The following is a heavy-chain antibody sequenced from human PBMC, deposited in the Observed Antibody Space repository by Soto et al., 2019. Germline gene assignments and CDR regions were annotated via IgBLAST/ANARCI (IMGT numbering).Heavy chain of an antibody. CDR2: INPSGGST. CDR3: ARDDSSDIYYYGMDV. CDR1: GYTFTSYY. Sequence: ASVKVSCKASGYTFTSYYMHWVRQAPGQGLEWMGIINPSGGSTSYAQKFQGRVTMTRDTSTSTVYMELSGLRSEDTAVYYCARDDSSDIYYYGMDVWGQGTTVTVSS. D-gene: IGHD6-19*01. V-gene: IGHV1-46*01. J-gene: IGHJ6*02.